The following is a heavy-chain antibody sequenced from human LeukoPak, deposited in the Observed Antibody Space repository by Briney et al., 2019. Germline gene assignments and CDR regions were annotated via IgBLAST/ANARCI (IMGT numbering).Heavy chain of an antibody. V-gene: IGHV3-49*04. J-gene: IGHJ3*02. Sequence: GGSLRLSCTASGFTFGDYAMSWVRQAPGKGLEWVGFIRSKAYGGTTEYAASVKGRFTISRDGSKSIAYLQMNSLKADDTAVYYCTRGNWNYGNAFDIWGQGTMVTVSS. CDR3: TRGNWNYGNAFDI. CDR1: GFTFGDYA. D-gene: IGHD1-7*01. CDR2: IRSKAYGGTT.